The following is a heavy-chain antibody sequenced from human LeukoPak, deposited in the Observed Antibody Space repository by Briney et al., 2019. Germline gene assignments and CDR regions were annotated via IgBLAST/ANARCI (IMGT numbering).Heavy chain of an antibody. Sequence: GGSLRLSCAASGFTFSSYAMHWVRQAPGKGLEWVAVISYDGSNKYYADSVKGRFTISRDNSKNTLYLQINSLRAEDTAVYYCARAASYGTRRYYYYYYMDVWGKGTTVTVSS. D-gene: IGHD5-18*01. V-gene: IGHV3-30*04. CDR1: GFTFSSYA. CDR3: ARAASYGTRRYYYYYYMDV. J-gene: IGHJ6*03. CDR2: ISYDGSNK.